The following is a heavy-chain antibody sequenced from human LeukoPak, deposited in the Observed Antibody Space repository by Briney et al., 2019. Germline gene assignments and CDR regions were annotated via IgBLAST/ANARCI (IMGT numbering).Heavy chain of an antibody. V-gene: IGHV4-59*01. CDR2: IHCTGST. J-gene: IGHJ2*01. Sequence: PSETLSLTCTVSGGSISSYYWSWIRQPPGKGLEWIAYIHCTGSTNYNPSLKSRVTISVDTSKNQFSLKLSSVTAADTAVYYCARDLRGSGCISNWYFDLWGRGTLVTVPS. CDR1: GGSISSYY. CDR3: ARDLRGSGCISNWYFDL. D-gene: IGHD6-19*01.